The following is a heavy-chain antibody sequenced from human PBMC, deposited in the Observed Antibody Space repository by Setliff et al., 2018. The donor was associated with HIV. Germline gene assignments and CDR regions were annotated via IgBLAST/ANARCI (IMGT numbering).Heavy chain of an antibody. CDR1: GYTFTSYG. V-gene: IGHV1-18*01. D-gene: IGHD6-19*01. Sequence: ASVKVSCKASGYTFTSYGISWVRQAPGQGLEWMGWISAYNGNTNYAQQLQGRVTLTTDTSTSTAYMELRSLRSDDTAVYYCSRFAVAGTKWSDPWGQGTLVTV. CDR3: SRFAVAGTKWSDP. CDR2: ISAYNGNT. J-gene: IGHJ5*02.